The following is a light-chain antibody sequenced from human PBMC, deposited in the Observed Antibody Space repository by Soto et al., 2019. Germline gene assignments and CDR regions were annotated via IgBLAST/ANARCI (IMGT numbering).Light chain of an antibody. V-gene: IGKV1-5*01. Sequence: DVQMTKSTSTLSASVGDRFTITCRASQSISSWLAWYQQKPGKAPKLLIYDASSLESGVPSRFSGSGSGTEFTLTISSLQPDDFATYYCQQYNSYWTFGQGSMV. J-gene: IGKJ1*01. CDR2: DAS. CDR3: QQYNSYWT. CDR1: QSISSW.